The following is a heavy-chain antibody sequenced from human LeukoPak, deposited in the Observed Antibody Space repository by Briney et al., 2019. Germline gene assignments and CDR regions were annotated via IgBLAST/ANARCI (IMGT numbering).Heavy chain of an antibody. CDR3: ARHSRSAYSGYENAFDI. V-gene: IGHV4-39*01. CDR2: VYYSTNT. J-gene: IGHJ3*02. CDR1: GDSISSSSYY. D-gene: IGHD5-12*01. Sequence: SETLSLTCTVSGDSISSSSYYWDWLRQPPGKGLEWLGNVYYSTNTYYNPSLKSRVTISVDTSKNQFSLKLSSVTAADTAIYYCARHSRSAYSGYENAFDIWGQGTVVTVSS.